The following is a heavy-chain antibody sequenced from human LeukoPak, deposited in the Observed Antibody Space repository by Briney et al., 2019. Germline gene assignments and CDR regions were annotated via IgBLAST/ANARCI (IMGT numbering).Heavy chain of an antibody. V-gene: IGHV4-59*01. J-gene: IGHJ2*01. CDR3: ATAGDGYNNWYFDL. CDR1: GGSISDYY. CDR2: IYYGGST. Sequence: SETLSLTCTVSGGSISDYYWTWIRQPPGKGLEWMGYIYYGGSTNYNPSLKNRVTISVATSKNKVSLTLKSVTAADTALYSCATAGDGYNNWYFDLWGRGTLVSVSS. D-gene: IGHD5-24*01.